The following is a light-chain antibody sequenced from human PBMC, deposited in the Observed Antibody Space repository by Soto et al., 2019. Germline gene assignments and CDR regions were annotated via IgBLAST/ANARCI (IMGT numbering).Light chain of an antibody. CDR2: GAS. Sequence: EIVMTQSPATLSVSPGERATLSCRASQSVSSNLAWYQQKPGQAPRLLIYGASTRATGIPARFSGSGSGTGFTLTISSLQSEDFAVYYCQQYNNWPPMTFGQGTKV. CDR3: QQYNNWPPMT. CDR1: QSVSSN. J-gene: IGKJ1*01. V-gene: IGKV3-15*01.